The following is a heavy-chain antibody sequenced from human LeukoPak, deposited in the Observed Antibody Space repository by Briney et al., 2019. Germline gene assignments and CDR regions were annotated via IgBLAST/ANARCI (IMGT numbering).Heavy chain of an antibody. CDR3: AKVPYYDFWSGHFPYIDY. CDR2: ISGSGGST. V-gene: IGHV3-23*01. Sequence: GGSLRLSCTTSKFNFNSYGMTWVRQAPGKGLEWVSSISGSGGSTQYAASVQGRFTISRDNSKNTLYLQMNSLRAEDTAVYYCAKVPYYDFWSGHFPYIDYWGQGTLVTVSS. D-gene: IGHD3-3*01. J-gene: IGHJ4*02. CDR1: KFNFNSYG.